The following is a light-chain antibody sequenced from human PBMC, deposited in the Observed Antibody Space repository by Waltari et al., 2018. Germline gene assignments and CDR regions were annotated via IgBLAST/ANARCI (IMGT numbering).Light chain of an antibody. CDR3: TSYIGYRPGI. V-gene: IGLV2-14*03. CDR1: SNDIGGYNS. CDR2: DVS. Sequence: QSALTQPASVSGSSGQSITISCTGTSNDIGGYNSVSWYQQHPGKAHKLMIYDVSHRPSGVSERVSGSHSGNTASLTISGLQAEDEGDYYCTSYIGYRPGIFGGGTKLTVL. J-gene: IGLJ2*01.